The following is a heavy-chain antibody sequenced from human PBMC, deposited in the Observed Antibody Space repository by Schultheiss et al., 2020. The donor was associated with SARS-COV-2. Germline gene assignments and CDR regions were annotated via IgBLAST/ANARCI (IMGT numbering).Heavy chain of an antibody. J-gene: IGHJ4*02. V-gene: IGHV3-74*03. CDR2: IKSDASST. CDR1: GFTFSSSW. CDR3: ARDDKESYFFDY. D-gene: IGHD2-21*01. Sequence: GGSLRLSCAASGFTFSSSWMHWVRQAPGKGLVWVSRIKSDASSTMYADLAKGRFTISRDNAKNTLYLQMNSLRAEDTAVYYCARDDKESYFFDYWGQGTLVTVSS.